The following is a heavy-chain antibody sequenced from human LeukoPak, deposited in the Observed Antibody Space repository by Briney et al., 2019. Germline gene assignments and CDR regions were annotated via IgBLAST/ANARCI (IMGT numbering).Heavy chain of an antibody. Sequence: SETLSLTCTVSGGSISSSSYYWGWIRQPPGKGLEWIGSIYYSGSTYYNPSLKSRVTISVDTSKNQFPLKLSSVTAADTAVYYCARQEQQWLVRDYWGQGTLVTVSS. CDR1: GGSISSSSYY. CDR2: IYYSGST. V-gene: IGHV4-39*01. CDR3: ARQEQQWLVRDY. J-gene: IGHJ4*02. D-gene: IGHD6-19*01.